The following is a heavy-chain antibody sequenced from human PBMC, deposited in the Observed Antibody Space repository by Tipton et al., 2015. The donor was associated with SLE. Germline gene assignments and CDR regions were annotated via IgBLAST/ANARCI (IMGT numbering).Heavy chain of an antibody. CDR2: IYHSGST. CDR3: ARDLLYYYDSSGYYHHDAFDI. J-gene: IGHJ3*02. CDR1: GVSISTSRYY. Sequence: TLSLTCSVSGVSISTSRYYWGWIRQPPGKGLEWIGSIYHSGSTYYNPSLKSRVTISVDTSKNQFSLKLSSVTAADTAVYYCARDLLYYYDSSGYYHHDAFDIWGQGTMVTVSS. D-gene: IGHD3-22*01. V-gene: IGHV4-39*07.